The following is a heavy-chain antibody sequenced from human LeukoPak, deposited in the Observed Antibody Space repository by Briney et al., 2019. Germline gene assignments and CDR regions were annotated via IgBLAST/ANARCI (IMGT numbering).Heavy chain of an antibody. J-gene: IGHJ4*02. CDR1: GVSISTYY. Sequence: PSETLSLTCTVSGVSISTYYWSWIRQPAGKSLEWIGRIYSSGSTNYNPSLESRVAMSIDTSKNQFSLKLSSVTAADTAVYYCARGSPYNDYWGQGTLVTVSS. CDR3: ARGSPYNDY. V-gene: IGHV4-4*07. D-gene: IGHD1-1*01. CDR2: IYSSGST.